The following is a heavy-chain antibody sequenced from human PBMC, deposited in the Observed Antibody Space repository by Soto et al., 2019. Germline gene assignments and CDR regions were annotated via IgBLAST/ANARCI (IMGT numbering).Heavy chain of an antibody. CDR1: GYSFTSYW. Sequence: PGESLKISCKGSGYSFTSYWIGWVRQMPGKGLEWMGIIYPGDSDTRYSPSFQGQVTISADKSISTAYLQWSSLKASDTAMYYCARGDPDYYDSSGSGNWFDPWGQGTLVTVSS. CDR3: ARGDPDYYDSSGSGNWFDP. J-gene: IGHJ5*02. V-gene: IGHV5-51*01. D-gene: IGHD3-22*01. CDR2: IYPGDSDT.